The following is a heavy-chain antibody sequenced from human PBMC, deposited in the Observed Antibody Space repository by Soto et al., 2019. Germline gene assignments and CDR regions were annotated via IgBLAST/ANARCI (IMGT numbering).Heavy chain of an antibody. J-gene: IGHJ4*02. CDR2: IYSGGST. CDR3: ARAAYSSSWSPDY. V-gene: IGHV3-66*01. D-gene: IGHD6-13*01. Sequence: GGSLRLSCAASGFTVSSNYMSWVRQAPGKGLEWVSVIYSGGSTYYADSVKGRFTISRDNSKNTLYLQMNSLRAEDTAVYYCARAAYSSSWSPDYWGQGTLVTV. CDR1: GFTVSSNY.